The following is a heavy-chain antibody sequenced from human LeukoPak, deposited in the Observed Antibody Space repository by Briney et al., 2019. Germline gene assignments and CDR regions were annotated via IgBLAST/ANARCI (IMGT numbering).Heavy chain of an antibody. D-gene: IGHD6-19*01. J-gene: IGHJ5*02. CDR1: GGSFSTYY. V-gene: IGHV4-34*01. CDR3: ARSYGSSTSNWFDP. CDR2: INHSGTS. Sequence: SETLSLTCAVYGGSFSTYYWNWIRQPPGKGLEWIGEINHSGTSNYNPSLKSRVTISVDTSKNQFSLKLSSVTAADAAVYYCARSYGSSTSNWFDPWGQGTLVTVSS.